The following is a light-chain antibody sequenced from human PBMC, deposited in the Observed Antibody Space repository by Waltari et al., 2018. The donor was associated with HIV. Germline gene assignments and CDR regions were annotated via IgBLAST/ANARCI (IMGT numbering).Light chain of an antibody. CDR1: SGHSNDA. J-gene: IGLJ3*02. Sequence: QRVLTQSPSASASLGAAVKLTCTLTSGHSNDAIAWHQQQPEKGPRYLMNLNSDGSHNKAAGLPDRFSGSSSGADRYLTISSLPSEDEADYYCQPWGTGTWVFGGGTKLTVL. CDR3: QPWGTGTWV. V-gene: IGLV4-69*01. CDR2: LNSDGSH.